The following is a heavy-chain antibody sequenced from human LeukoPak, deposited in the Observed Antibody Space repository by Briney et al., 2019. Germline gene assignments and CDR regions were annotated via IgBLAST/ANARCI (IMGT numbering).Heavy chain of an antibody. CDR1: GFTFSSYG. V-gene: IGHV3-30*18. J-gene: IGHJ3*02. Sequence: GGSLRLSCAASGFTFSSYGMHWVRQAPGKGLEWVSVISYDGSNKYYADSVKGRFTISRDNSKNTLYLQMNSLRAEDTAVYYCAKLSPSRPYCSGGSCYSSYDAFDIWGQGTMVTVYS. CDR3: AKLSPSRPYCSGGSCYSSYDAFDI. D-gene: IGHD2-15*01. CDR2: ISYDGSNK.